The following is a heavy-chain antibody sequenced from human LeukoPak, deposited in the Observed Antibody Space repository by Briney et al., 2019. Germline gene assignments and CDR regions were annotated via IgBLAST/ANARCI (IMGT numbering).Heavy chain of an antibody. CDR1: GFTFSSYA. V-gene: IGHV3-23*01. CDR3: AKDSGYYSTYGMDV. CDR2: ISGSGGST. J-gene: IGHJ6*02. Sequence: GGSLRLSCAASGFTFSSYAMSWVRQAPGKGLEWVSAISGSGGSTYYADSVKGRFTFSRDNSKNTLYLQMNSLRAEDTAVYYCAKDSGYYSTYGMDVWGQGTTVTVSS. D-gene: IGHD3-22*01.